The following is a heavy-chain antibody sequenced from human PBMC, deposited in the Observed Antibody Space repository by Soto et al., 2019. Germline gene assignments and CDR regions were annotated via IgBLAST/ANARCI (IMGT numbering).Heavy chain of an antibody. V-gene: IGHV3-21*01. CDR1: GFTFSSYS. Sequence: GGSLRLSCAASGFTFSSYSMNWVRQAPGKGLEWVSSISSSSSYIYYADSVKGRFTISRDNAKNSLYLQMNSLRAEDTAVYYWARDPGVAPDFDYWGQGTLVTVSS. CDR2: ISSSSSYI. D-gene: IGHD3-10*01. J-gene: IGHJ4*02. CDR3: ARDPGVAPDFDY.